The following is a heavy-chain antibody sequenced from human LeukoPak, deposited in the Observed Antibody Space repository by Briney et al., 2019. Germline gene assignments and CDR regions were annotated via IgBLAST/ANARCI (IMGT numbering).Heavy chain of an antibody. CDR2: IWYDGSNK. CDR3: ARTSWTGSYYFDY. Sequence: GGSLRLSCAASGFTFSSYGMHWVRQAPGKGLEWVAVIWYDGSNKYYADSVKGRFTISRDNSKNTLYLQMNSLRAEDTAVYYCARTSWTGSYYFDYWGQGTLVTVSS. V-gene: IGHV3-33*01. J-gene: IGHJ4*02. D-gene: IGHD1-14*01. CDR1: GFTFSSYG.